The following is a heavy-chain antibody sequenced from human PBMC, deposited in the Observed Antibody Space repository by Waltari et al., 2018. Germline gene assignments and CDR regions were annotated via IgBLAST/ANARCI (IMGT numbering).Heavy chain of an antibody. J-gene: IGHJ6*01. Sequence: EVQLVESGGRLVQPGGSLRISCFGSGYMFNSYAMNWVRQAPGKGREWVSYISSDAGTTYYAPSVKGRLTIARDNGRNSLYLQMNSLRGDDTATYYCAREKSFFGMDVWGPGTTVTVSS. V-gene: IGHV3-48*01. CDR1: GYMFNSYA. CDR3: AREKSFFGMDV. CDR2: ISSDAGTT.